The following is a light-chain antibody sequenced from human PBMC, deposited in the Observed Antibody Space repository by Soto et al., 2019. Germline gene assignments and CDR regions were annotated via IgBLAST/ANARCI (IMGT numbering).Light chain of an antibody. V-gene: IGKV3-15*01. CDR1: QSVGSS. J-gene: IGKJ1*01. CDR3: QQYNNWPPLT. CDR2: GAS. Sequence: EIVMTQSPATLSVSPGERATLFCRASQSVGSSLAWYQQKPGQAPRLLIYGASTRATGVPARFSGSGSGTEFTLSISSLQSEDFAVYYCQQYNNWPPLTFGQGTKVAIK.